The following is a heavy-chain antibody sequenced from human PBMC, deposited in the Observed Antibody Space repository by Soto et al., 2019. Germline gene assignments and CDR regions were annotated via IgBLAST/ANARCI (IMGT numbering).Heavy chain of an antibody. CDR1: GFTFSSHA. D-gene: IGHD1-26*01. CDR2: ISSDGSNK. V-gene: IGHV3-30-3*01. CDR3: GRDEEGGSDCDLGY. J-gene: IGHJ4*02. Sequence: QVQLVESGGGVVQPGRSLRLSCAVSGFTFSSHAMHWVRQAPGKGLEWVTLISSDGSNKYYADSVKGRFNTSRDNSQNTMYLQMNGLRVEDTAVYYCGRDEEGGSDCDLGYWGQGALVAVSS.